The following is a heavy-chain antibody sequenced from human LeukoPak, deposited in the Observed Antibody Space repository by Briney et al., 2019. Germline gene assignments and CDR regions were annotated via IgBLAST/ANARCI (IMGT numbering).Heavy chain of an antibody. CDR2: ISNDGSKK. Sequence: GRSLRPSCAASGFTFSNYAMHWVRQAPGKGLEWVAVISNDGSKKDYADSVKGRFTISRDNSKNTLYLQMNSLRAEDTAVYYCARGARKGDDYGGFFDYWGQGTLVTVSS. J-gene: IGHJ4*02. CDR1: GFTFSNYA. V-gene: IGHV3-30*04. D-gene: IGHD4-17*01. CDR3: ARGARKGDDYGGFFDY.